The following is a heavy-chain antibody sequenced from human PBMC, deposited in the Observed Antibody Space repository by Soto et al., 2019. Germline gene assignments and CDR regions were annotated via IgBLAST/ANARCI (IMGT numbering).Heavy chain of an antibody. V-gene: IGHV3-21*01. CDR2: ISSSRSNI. Sequence: PGESLKISCAASGFTFSTYSMNWVRQAPGKGLEWVSSISSSRSNIYYADSVKGRFTISRDNAKNSLYLQMNSLRAEDTAVYYCARSTKVGALFDYWGQGTLVTVSS. J-gene: IGHJ4*02. D-gene: IGHD1-26*01. CDR1: GFTFSTYS. CDR3: ARSTKVGALFDY.